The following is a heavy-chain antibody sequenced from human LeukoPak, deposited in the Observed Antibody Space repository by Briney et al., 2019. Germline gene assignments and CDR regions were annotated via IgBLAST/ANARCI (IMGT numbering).Heavy chain of an antibody. CDR3: ARVGSGYTFDY. Sequence: SETLSLTCTVSGGSISSYYWSWIPQPPGKGLEWIGYIYHRGSTNYNPSLKSRVTISVDTSKNQFSLRLSSVPAADTAVYYCARVGSGYTFDYWGQGTLVTVPS. CDR1: GGSISSYY. CDR2: IYHRGST. J-gene: IGHJ4*02. D-gene: IGHD3-22*01. V-gene: IGHV4-59*01.